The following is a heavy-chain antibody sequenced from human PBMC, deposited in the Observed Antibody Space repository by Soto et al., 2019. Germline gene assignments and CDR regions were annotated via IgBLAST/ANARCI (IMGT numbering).Heavy chain of an antibody. D-gene: IGHD1-20*01. V-gene: IGHV4-30-4*01. CDR2: IYKSATT. J-gene: IGHJ5*01. CDR1: GDSISSVDYF. Sequence: SETLSLTCSVSGDSISSVDYFWAWIRQPPGQALEYIGYIYKSATTYYNPSFESRVAISLDTSKSQCSLNVTSVTAADTAVYFCARGRYGLTGRCFPNWFDSWGQGTLVTVSS. CDR3: ARGRYGLTGRCFPNWFDS.